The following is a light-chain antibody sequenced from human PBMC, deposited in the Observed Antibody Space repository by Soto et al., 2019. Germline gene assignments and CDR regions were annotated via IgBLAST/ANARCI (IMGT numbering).Light chain of an antibody. CDR2: DNN. CDR3: SSYAGDNNLV. V-gene: IGLV1-51*01. Sequence: QSVLTQPPSVSAAPGQKVTISCSGSSSNIGNNYVSWYQQLPGTAPKLLIYDNNKRPSGIPDRFSGSKSGTSATLGITGLQAEDEADYYCSSYAGDNNLVFGGGTKLTVL. CDR1: SSNIGNNY. J-gene: IGLJ2*01.